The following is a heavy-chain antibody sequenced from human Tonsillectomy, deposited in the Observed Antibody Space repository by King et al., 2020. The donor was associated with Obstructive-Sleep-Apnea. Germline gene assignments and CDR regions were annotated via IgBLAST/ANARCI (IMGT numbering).Heavy chain of an antibody. CDR2: SITSSYI. D-gene: IGHD6-19*01. CDR3: ARDSGSSGWSSSFDY. Sequence: VQLVESGGGLVKPGGFLRLSCAASGFTFSSYSMNWVRQAPGKGLEWFSSITSSYIYYADSVKGRFTISRDNAKNSLYLQMNSLRAEDTAVYYCARDSGSSGWSSSFDYWGQGTLVTVSS. J-gene: IGHJ4*02. V-gene: IGHV3-21*01. CDR1: GFTFSSYS.